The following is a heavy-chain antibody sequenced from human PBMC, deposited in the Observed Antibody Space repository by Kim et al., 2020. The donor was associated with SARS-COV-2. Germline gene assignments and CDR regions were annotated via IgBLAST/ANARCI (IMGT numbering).Heavy chain of an antibody. CDR3: ARRRGEIVWYVELDN. Sequence: ASVKVSCKASGYTFSNYVLNWVRQAHGQGLEYMGWINTKTGGATYAQGFRGRFVFFLDSSANTAYLQITSLEAEDTAVYFCARRRGEIVWYVELDNWGQ. D-gene: IGHD3-10*01. CDR2: INTKTGGA. V-gene: IGHV7-4-1*02. CDR1: GYTFSNYV. J-gene: IGHJ4*02.